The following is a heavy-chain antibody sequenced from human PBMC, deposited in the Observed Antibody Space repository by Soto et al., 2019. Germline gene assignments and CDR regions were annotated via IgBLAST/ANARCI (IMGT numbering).Heavy chain of an antibody. Sequence: QVQLVESGGGLVKPGGSLRLSCAASGFTLSDYYMTWIRQAPGKGLEWVSDISISGTTIHYADSVRGRFSISRDNAKNSLWLQMNTLRAEDTAVYYCASFLGDGYYNFWGQGTLVTVYS. CDR1: GFTLSDYY. CDR3: ASFLGDGYYNF. V-gene: IGHV3-11*01. J-gene: IGHJ4*02. D-gene: IGHD3-9*01. CDR2: ISISGTTI.